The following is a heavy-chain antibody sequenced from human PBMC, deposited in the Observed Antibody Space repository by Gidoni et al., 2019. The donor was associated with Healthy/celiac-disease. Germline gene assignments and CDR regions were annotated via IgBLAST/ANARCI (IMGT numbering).Heavy chain of an antibody. V-gene: IGHV4-39*07. CDR2: IYYSGST. J-gene: IGHJ3*02. D-gene: IGHD2-21*02. CDR3: ARDGTLLVVVTATPADAFDI. CDR1: GGSISSSSYY. Sequence: QLQLQESGPGLVKPSETLSLTCTVSGGSISSSSYYWGWIRQPPGKGLEWIGSIYYSGSTYYNPSLKSRVTISVDTSKNQFSLKLSSVTAADTAVYYCARDGTLLVVVTATPADAFDIWGQGTMVTVSS.